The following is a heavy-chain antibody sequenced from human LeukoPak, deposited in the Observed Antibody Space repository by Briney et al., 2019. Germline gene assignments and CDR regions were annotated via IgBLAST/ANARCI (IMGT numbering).Heavy chain of an antibody. CDR1: GFTFSSYA. J-gene: IGHJ6*02. CDR3: AKVAVTTPAALYYYYGMDV. D-gene: IGHD4-17*01. Sequence: LPGGSLRLSCAASGFTFSSYAMSWVRQAPGKGLEWVSAISGSGGSTYYADSVKGRFTISRDNSKNTLYLQMNSLRAEDTAVYYCAKVAVTTPAALYYYYGMDVWGQGTTVTVSS. V-gene: IGHV3-23*01. CDR2: ISGSGGST.